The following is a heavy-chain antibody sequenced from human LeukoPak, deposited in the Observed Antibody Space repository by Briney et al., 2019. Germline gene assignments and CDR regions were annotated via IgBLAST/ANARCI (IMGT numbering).Heavy chain of an antibody. CDR1: GGSISSYY. CDR2: IYYSGST. J-gene: IGHJ6*02. D-gene: IGHD5-12*01. Sequence: SETLSPTCTVSGGSISSYYWSWIRQPPGKGLEWIGYIYYSGSTNYNPSLKSRVTISVDTSKNQFSLKLSSVTAADTAVYYCARDRIVATHAPDYYYYGMDVWGQGTTVTVSS. CDR3: ARDRIVATHAPDYYYYGMDV. V-gene: IGHV4-59*01.